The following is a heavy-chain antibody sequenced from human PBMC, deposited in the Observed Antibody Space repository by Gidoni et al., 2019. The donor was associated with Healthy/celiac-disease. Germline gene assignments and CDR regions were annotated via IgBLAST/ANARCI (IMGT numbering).Heavy chain of an antibody. CDR2: ISGSGGST. Sequence: EVQLLESGGGLVQPGGSLRLPLAASGFHFRSYARGWVRRAPGKGLEWVSAISGSGGSTYYADSVKGRFTISRDNSKNTLYLQMNSLRAEDTAVYYCAKFEGGIQLWSFDYWGQGTLVTVSS. D-gene: IGHD5-18*01. CDR3: AKFEGGIQLWSFDY. V-gene: IGHV3-23*01. CDR1: GFHFRSYA. J-gene: IGHJ4*02.